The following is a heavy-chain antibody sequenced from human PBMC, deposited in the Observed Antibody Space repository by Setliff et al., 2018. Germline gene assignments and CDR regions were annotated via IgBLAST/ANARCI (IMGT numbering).Heavy chain of an antibody. D-gene: IGHD2-15*01. V-gene: IGHV3-33*08. J-gene: IGHJ4*02. CDR3: ARTCSGSGCYAGLES. CDR2: IWDDGVKK. Sequence: PGGSLGLSCAASGFTFSTYRMHWVRQAPGKGLEWVAVIWDDGVKKYHADSVKGRFTISRDNSKNTLYLQMNSLRPEDTAVYYCARTCSGSGCYAGLESWGQGTPVTVSS. CDR1: GFTFSTYR.